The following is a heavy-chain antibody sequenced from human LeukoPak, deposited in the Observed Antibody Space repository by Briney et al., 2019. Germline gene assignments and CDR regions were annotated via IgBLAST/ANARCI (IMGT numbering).Heavy chain of an antibody. Sequence: PSQTLSLTCTVSGGSISSGDYYWSWIRQPPGKGLEWIGYIYYCGSTYYNPSLKSRVTISVDTSKNQFSLKLSSVTAADTAVYYCARDAYYYDSSGYSPYFDYWGQGTLVTVSS. CDR2: IYYCGST. V-gene: IGHV4-30-4*08. D-gene: IGHD3-22*01. CDR3: ARDAYYYDSSGYSPYFDY. CDR1: GGSISSGDYY. J-gene: IGHJ4*02.